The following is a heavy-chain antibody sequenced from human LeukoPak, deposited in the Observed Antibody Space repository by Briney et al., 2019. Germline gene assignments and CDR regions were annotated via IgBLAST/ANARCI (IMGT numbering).Heavy chain of an antibody. V-gene: IGHV3-21*01. D-gene: IGHD3-3*01. Sequence: GGSLRLSCAASGFKFSSYSMNWVRQAPGKGLEWVSCISTSSSYIYYADSVKGRFTISRDNAKNSLYLQMNSLRAEDTAVYYCARDHRRATIFGVVKTYWFDPWGQGTLVTVSS. CDR3: ARDHRRATIFGVVKTYWFDP. J-gene: IGHJ5*02. CDR1: GFKFSSYS. CDR2: ISTSSSYI.